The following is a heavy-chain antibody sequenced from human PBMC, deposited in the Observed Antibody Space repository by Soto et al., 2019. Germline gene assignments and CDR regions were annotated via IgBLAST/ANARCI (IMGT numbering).Heavy chain of an antibody. Sequence: KPSETLSLTCTVSGGSISSYYWSWIRQPPGKGLEWIGYIYYSGSTNYNPSLKSRVTISVDTSKNQFSLKLSSVTAADTAVYYCARVPPAAIVYYYYGMDVWGQGTTVTVSS. CDR2: IYYSGST. CDR3: ARVPPAAIVYYYYGMDV. D-gene: IGHD2-2*01. V-gene: IGHV4-59*01. J-gene: IGHJ6*02. CDR1: GGSISSYY.